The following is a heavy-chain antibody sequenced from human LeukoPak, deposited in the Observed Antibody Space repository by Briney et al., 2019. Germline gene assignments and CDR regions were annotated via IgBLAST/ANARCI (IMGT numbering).Heavy chain of an antibody. Sequence: ETLSLTCAVYGGSFSNYYWTWIRQPPGKGLEWVSVMYSGDRTYYADSVKGRFTISRDNSKNTLYLQMISLRDEDTAVYYCARVPYYYYMDVWGKGTTVTISS. J-gene: IGHJ6*03. CDR1: GGSFSNYY. CDR3: ARVPYYYYMDV. V-gene: IGHV3-53*01. CDR2: MYSGDRT.